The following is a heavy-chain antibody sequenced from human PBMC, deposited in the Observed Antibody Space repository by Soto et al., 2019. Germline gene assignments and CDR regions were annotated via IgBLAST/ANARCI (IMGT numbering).Heavy chain of an antibody. D-gene: IGHD3-3*01. Sequence: QVELVQSGTEVKKPGASVQIPCKASAYTFTDYAIHWLRQAPGHRLEWMGWINAGNGDTKYSQKFQGRVSITRDTSANTAYMALTNLTSEYTALYFFARSVTIFGVVSDTPFDLWGRGSLVSVSS. CDR1: AYTFTDYA. CDR2: INAGNGDT. V-gene: IGHV1-3*01. CDR3: ARSVTIFGVVSDTPFDL. J-gene: IGHJ2*01.